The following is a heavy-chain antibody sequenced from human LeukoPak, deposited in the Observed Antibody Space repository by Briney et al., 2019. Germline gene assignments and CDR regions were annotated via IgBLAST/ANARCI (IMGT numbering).Heavy chain of an antibody. J-gene: IGHJ4*02. V-gene: IGHV3-43D*03. Sequence: GGSLRLSCAASGFTFDDYAMHWVRQAPGKGLECVSLISWYGDSTYYSDSVEGLFTISRDNNKHSLYLQMNSMRTADTALSYCAPPPYASIGIFAYWGQGTLVPVSS. CDR2: ISWYGDST. CDR3: APPPYASIGIFAY. CDR1: GFTFDDYA. D-gene: IGHD3-22*01.